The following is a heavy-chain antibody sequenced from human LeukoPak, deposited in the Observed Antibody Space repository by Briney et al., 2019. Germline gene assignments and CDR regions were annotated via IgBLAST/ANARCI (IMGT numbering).Heavy chain of an antibody. Sequence: SQTLSLTCTVSGGSISSGGYYWSWIRQPPGKGLEWIGYIYHSGSTYYNPSLKSRVTISVDRSKNQFSLKLSSVTAADTAVYYCARAHWSGYCVYWGQGTLVTVSS. J-gene: IGHJ4*02. D-gene: IGHD3-3*01. V-gene: IGHV4-30-2*01. CDR2: IYHSGST. CDR1: GGSISSGGYY. CDR3: ARAHWSGYCVY.